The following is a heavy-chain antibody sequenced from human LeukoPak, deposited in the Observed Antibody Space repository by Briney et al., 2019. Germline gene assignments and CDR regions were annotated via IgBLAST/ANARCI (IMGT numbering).Heavy chain of an antibody. D-gene: IGHD2-15*01. CDR2: INHSGST. J-gene: IGHJ3*02. CDR1: GGSFSGYY. CDR3: ARGRYCSGGSCYVPDAFDI. Sequence: DPSETLSLTCAVYGGSFSGYYWSWIRQPPGKGLEWIGEINHSGSTNYNPSLKSRVTISVDTSKNQFSLKLSSVTAADTAVYYCARGRYCSGGSCYVPDAFDIWGQGTMVTVSS. V-gene: IGHV4-34*01.